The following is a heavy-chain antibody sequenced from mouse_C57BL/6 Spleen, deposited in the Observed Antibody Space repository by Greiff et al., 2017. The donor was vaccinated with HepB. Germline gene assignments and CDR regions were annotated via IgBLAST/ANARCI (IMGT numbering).Heavy chain of an antibody. Sequence: EVQPVESGGDLVKPGGTLKLSCAASGFTFSSYGMSWVRQTPDKRLEWVATISSGGSYTYYPDSVKGRFTISSDNARNTLYLQMGSLKAEDTAMYYCARRVITTVVATNWYFEVWGTGTTVTVSS. CDR3: ARRVITTVVATNWYFEV. CDR1: GFTFSSYG. V-gene: IGHV5-6*01. CDR2: ISSGGSYT. J-gene: IGHJ1*03. D-gene: IGHD1-1*01.